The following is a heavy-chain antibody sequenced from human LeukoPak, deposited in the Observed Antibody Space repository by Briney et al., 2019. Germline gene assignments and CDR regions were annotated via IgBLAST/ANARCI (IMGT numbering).Heavy chain of an antibody. V-gene: IGHV4-59*01. J-gene: IGHJ4*02. Sequence: SETLSLTCTVSGGSIGSYYWSWIRQPPGKGLEWIGYIYYSGSTNYNPSLKSRVTISVDTSKNQFSLKLSSVTAADTAVYYCAGYDYYDSSGTFDYWGQGTLVTVSS. CDR3: AGYDYYDSSGTFDY. CDR1: GGSIGSYY. D-gene: IGHD3-22*01. CDR2: IYYSGST.